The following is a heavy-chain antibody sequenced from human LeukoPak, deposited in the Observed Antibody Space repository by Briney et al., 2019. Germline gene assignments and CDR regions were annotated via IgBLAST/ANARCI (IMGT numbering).Heavy chain of an antibody. D-gene: IGHD3-10*01. CDR1: GYTLTELS. CDR2: FDPEDGET. CDR3: ARGLYYYGSGQTDEDYYYGMDV. V-gene: IGHV1-24*01. J-gene: IGHJ6*02. Sequence: ASVKVSCKVSGYTLTELSMHWVRQAPGKGLEWMGGFDPEDGETIYAQKFQGRVTMTEDTSTDTAYMELSSLRSDDTAVYYCARGLYYYGSGQTDEDYYYGMDVWGQGTTVTVSS.